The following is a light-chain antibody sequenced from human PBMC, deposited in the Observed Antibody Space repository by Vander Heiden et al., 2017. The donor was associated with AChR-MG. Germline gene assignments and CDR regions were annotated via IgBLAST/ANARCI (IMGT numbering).Light chain of an antibody. CDR1: NLGRKT. CDR2: KDS. Sequence: SYGLPQSLPLPVPLGQPARPTWGATNLGRKTVHGYQQKPGQAPVLVIYKDSNRPSAIPERFSGSNSGNTATLISSRAQAGDEADYYCQVWDISTGVFGTGTKVTVL. J-gene: IGLJ1*01. V-gene: IGLV3-9*01. CDR3: QVWDISTGV.